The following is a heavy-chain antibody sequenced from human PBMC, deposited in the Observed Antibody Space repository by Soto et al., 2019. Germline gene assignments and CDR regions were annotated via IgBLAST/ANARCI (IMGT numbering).Heavy chain of an antibody. V-gene: IGHV1-18*01. J-gene: IGHJ5*02. CDR3: ARVKGSGYHNWFDP. Sequence: ASVKVSCKASGYTFTSYGISWVRQAPGQGLEWMGWISAHNGNTNYAQKLQGRVTMTTDTSTSTAYMELRSLRSDDTAVYYCARVKGSGYHNWFDPWGQGTLVTVSS. D-gene: IGHD3-22*01. CDR2: ISAHNGNT. CDR1: GYTFTSYG.